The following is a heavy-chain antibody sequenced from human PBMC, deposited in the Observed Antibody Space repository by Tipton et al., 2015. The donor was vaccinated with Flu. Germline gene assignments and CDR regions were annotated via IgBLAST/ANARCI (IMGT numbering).Heavy chain of an antibody. J-gene: IGHJ6*02. V-gene: IGHV3-7*01. D-gene: IGHD6-6*01. CDR3: ARDRWSSSSRYGMDV. CDR1: GFTFSTYW. CDR2: IKQDGSGT. Sequence: SLRLSCAASGFTFSTYWMSWVRQAPGKGLEWVANIKQDGSGTYCVDSLKGRFTISRDNAKNSLFLQMNSLRAEDTAVYYCARDRWSSSSRYGMDVWGQGTTVTVSS.